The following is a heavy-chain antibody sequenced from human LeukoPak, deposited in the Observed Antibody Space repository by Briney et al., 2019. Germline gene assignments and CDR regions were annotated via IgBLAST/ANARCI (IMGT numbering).Heavy chain of an antibody. CDR3: AKRGVVIRVILVGFHKEAYYFDS. D-gene: IGHD3-22*01. V-gene: IGHV3-23*01. Sequence: LTGGSLRLSCAVSGITLSNYGMSWVRQAPGKGLEWVAGISDSGGRTNYADSVKGRFTISRDNPKNTLYLQMNSLRAEDTAVYFCAKRGVVIRVILVGFHKEAYYFDSWGQGAVVTVSS. J-gene: IGHJ4*02. CDR2: ISDSGGRT. CDR1: GITLSNYG.